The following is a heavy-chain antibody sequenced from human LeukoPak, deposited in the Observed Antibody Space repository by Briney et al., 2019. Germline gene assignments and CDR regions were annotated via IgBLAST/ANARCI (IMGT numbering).Heavy chain of an antibody. CDR1: GFTFDDYG. J-gene: IGHJ4*02. CDR2: INWNGGST. CDR3: ARYPTYYYDSSGYKEGSYFDY. D-gene: IGHD3-22*01. V-gene: IGHV3-20*04. Sequence: AGGSLRLSCVASGFTFDDYGMSWVRQAPGKGVEWVSGINWNGGSTGYAYSVKGRLTISRDNAKNSLYLQMNSLRAEDTALYYCARYPTYYYDSSGYKEGSYFDYWGQGTLVTVSS.